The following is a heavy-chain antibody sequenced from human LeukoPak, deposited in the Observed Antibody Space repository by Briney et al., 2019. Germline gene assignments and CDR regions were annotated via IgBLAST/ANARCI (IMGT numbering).Heavy chain of an antibody. J-gene: IGHJ6*04. V-gene: IGHV4-59*01. CDR3: AGQPVVVPAAMGYYYYGMDV. Sequence: SETLSLTCTVSGGSISSYYWSWIRQPPGKGLEWIGYIYYSGSTNYNPSLKSRVTISVDTSKNQFSLKLSSVTAADTAVYYCAGQPVVVPAAMGYYYYGMDVWGKGTTFTVSS. CDR1: GGSISSYY. D-gene: IGHD2-2*01. CDR2: IYYSGST.